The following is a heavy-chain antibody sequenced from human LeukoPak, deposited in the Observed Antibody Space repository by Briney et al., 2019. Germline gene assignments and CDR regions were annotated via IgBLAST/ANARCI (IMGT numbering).Heavy chain of an antibody. D-gene: IGHD3-16*01. J-gene: IGHJ5*02. CDR2: IYNTGST. CDR3: VRDHVSPGLSNWFDP. Sequence: SETLSLTCTVSNGSISSYYWSWIRQPAGKGLEWIGRIYNTGSTNYNPSLKSRVTMSVDTSKNQFSLKVTSVTASDTAMYYCVRDHVSPGLSNWFDPWGQGTLVTVSS. CDR1: NGSISSYY. V-gene: IGHV4-4*07.